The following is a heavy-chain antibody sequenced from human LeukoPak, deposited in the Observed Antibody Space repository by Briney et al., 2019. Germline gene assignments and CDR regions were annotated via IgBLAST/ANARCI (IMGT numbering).Heavy chain of an antibody. Sequence: PSETLSLTCTVSGGSISSSSYYWGWIRQPPGKGLEWIGSIYYSGSTYYNPSLKSRVTISVDTSKNQFSLKLSSVTAADTAVYYCASRYYYGSGAFDIWGQGTMVTVSS. CDR2: IYYSGST. J-gene: IGHJ3*02. D-gene: IGHD3-10*01. CDR1: GGSISSSSYY. CDR3: ASRYYYGSGAFDI. V-gene: IGHV4-39*01.